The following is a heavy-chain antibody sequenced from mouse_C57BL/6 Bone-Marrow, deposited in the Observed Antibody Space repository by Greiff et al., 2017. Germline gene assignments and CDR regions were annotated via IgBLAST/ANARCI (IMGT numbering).Heavy chain of an antibody. V-gene: IGHV5-4*03. J-gene: IGHJ2*01. CDR2: ISDGGSYT. CDR3: ARGVTRLCDY. Sequence: EVKLVESGGGLVKPGGSLKLSCAASGFTFSSYAMSWVRQTPEKRLEWVATISDGGSYTYYPDNVKGRFTISRDNAKNNLYLQMSHLKSEDTAMYYCARGVTRLCDYWGQGTTLTVSS. D-gene: IGHD2-1*01. CDR1: GFTFSSYA.